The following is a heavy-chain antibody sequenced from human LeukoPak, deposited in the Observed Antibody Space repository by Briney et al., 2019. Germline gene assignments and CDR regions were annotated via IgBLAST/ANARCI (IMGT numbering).Heavy chain of an antibody. D-gene: IGHD4-17*01. CDR3: APETYGDYLPFDY. J-gene: IGHJ4*02. CDR1: GGSFSGYY. V-gene: IGHV4-34*01. Sequence: PSETLSLTCAVYGGSFSGYYWSWIRQPPGKGLEWIGEINHSGSTNHNPSLKSRVTISVDTSKNQFSLKLSSVTAADTAVYYCAPETYGDYLPFDYWGRGTPVTVSS. CDR2: INHSGST.